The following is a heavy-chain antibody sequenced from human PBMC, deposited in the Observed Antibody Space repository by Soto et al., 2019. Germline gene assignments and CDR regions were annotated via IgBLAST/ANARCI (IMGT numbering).Heavy chain of an antibody. CDR3: ARGPGIWTSFEV. V-gene: IGHV1-69*01. D-gene: IGHD3-3*01. CDR1: GDTFSSYS. Sequence: QVHLIQSGAELKRPGSSVKVSCNASGDTFSSYSITWLRQAPGQRLEWMGGIIPIFAKPTYAQKFQGRVALTAADSTITVYMELASLTSEDTAVYYCARGPGIWTSFEVWGQGTPLTVSS. J-gene: IGHJ3*01. CDR2: IIPIFAKP.